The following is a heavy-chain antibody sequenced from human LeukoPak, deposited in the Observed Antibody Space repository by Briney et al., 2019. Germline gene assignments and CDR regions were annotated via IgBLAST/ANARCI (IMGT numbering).Heavy chain of an antibody. CDR1: GFTFSSYS. CDR2: ISSSSSYI. V-gene: IGHV3-21*01. CDR3: ARRLQSAFPNVGV. Sequence: PGGSLRLSCAASGFTFSSYSMNWVRQAPGKGLEWVSSISSSSSYIYYADSVKGRFTISRDNAKNSLYLQMNSLRAEDTAVYYCARRLQSAFPNVGVWGKGTTVTVSS. J-gene: IGHJ6*04. D-gene: IGHD4-11*01.